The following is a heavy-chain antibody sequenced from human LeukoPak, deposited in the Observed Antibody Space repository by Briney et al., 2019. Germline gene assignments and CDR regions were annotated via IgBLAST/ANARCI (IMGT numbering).Heavy chain of an antibody. V-gene: IGHV1-18*01. J-gene: IGHJ5*02. Sequence: ASVKVSYKASGYTFTSYGISWVRQAPGQGLEWMGWISAYNGNTNYAQKLQGRVTMTTDTSTSTAYMELRSLRSDDTAVYYCARGGYYDSSGYPWWFDPWGQGTLVTVSS. CDR2: ISAYNGNT. CDR3: ARGGYYDSSGYPWWFDP. CDR1: GYTFTSYG. D-gene: IGHD3-22*01.